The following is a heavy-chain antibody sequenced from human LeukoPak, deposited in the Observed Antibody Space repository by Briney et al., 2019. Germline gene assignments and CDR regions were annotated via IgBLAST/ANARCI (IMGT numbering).Heavy chain of an antibody. CDR2: INSDGSST. CDR1: GFTFSSYW. D-gene: IGHD2-2*01. V-gene: IGHV3-74*01. J-gene: IGHJ4*02. CDR3: TRARPPCSSTSCYGLVVGFDY. Sequence: GGSLRLSCAASGFTFSSYWMHWVRQAPGKGLVWVSRINSDGSSTSYADSVKSRFTISRDNAKNTLYLQMNSLRAEDMAVYYCTRARPPCSSTSCYGLVVGFDYWGQGTLVTVSS.